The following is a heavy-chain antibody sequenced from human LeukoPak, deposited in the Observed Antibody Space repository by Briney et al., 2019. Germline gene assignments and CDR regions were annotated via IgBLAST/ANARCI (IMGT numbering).Heavy chain of an antibody. J-gene: IGHJ6*02. CDR3: AKARKVTDYGMDV. V-gene: IGHV3-23*01. CDR1: GFTFSSYA. D-gene: IGHD2-8*02. Sequence: GGSLRLSCAASGFTFSSYAMSWVRQAPGKGLEWVSAISGSGGSTYYADSVKGRFTISRDNSKNTLYLQMNSLRVEDTAVYYCAKARKVTDYGMDVWGQGTTVTVSS. CDR2: ISGSGGST.